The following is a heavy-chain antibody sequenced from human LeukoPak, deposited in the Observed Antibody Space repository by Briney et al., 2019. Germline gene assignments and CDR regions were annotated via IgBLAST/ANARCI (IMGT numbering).Heavy chain of an antibody. Sequence: SDTLSLTCTVSGGSISSCYWSWIRQPPGKGLEWIGRIYTSGSTNYNPSVESRVTMSVDTSKNQFSLKLSSVTAADTAVYYCARGNSGYDMKTYYSDYWGQGTLVTVSS. CDR3: ARGNSGYDMKTYYSDY. CDR2: IYTSGST. V-gene: IGHV4-4*07. J-gene: IGHJ4*02. D-gene: IGHD5-12*01. CDR1: GGSISSCY.